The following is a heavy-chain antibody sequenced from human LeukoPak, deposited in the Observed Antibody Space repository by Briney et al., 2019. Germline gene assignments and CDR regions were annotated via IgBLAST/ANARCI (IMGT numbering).Heavy chain of an antibody. Sequence: PSETLSLTCTASGVSISSSNHYWGWIRQPPGKGLEWIGSIFYSGTTNQNPSLNSRVSISIDTSKNQFALKLSSVTAADTAVYYCAGGGGSGHWGQGTLVTVSS. D-gene: IGHD2-15*01. CDR2: IFYSGTT. CDR3: AGGGGSGH. CDR1: GVSISSSNHY. J-gene: IGHJ5*02. V-gene: IGHV4-39*06.